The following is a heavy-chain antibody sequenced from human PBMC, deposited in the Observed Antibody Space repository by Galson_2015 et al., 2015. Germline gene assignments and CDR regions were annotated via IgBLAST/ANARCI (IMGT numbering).Heavy chain of an antibody. J-gene: IGHJ6*03. CDR1: GGTFSSYA. D-gene: IGHD2-2*01. Sequence: SVKVSCKASGGTFSSYAISWVRQAPGQGLEWMGGIIPIFGTANYAQKFQGRVTITADESTSTAYMELSSLRSEDTAVYYCARRSRIVVVPAATGYYYYMDVWGKGTTVTVSS. V-gene: IGHV1-69*13. CDR2: IIPIFGTA. CDR3: ARRSRIVVVPAATGYYYYMDV.